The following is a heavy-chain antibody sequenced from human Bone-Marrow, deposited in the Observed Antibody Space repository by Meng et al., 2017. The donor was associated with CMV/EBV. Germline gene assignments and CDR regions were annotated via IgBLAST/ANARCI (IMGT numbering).Heavy chain of an antibody. CDR3: ARDRIRRNGCLEWFHTYNWFDP. CDR2: ISAYNGNT. J-gene: IGHJ5*02. Sequence: ASVKVSCKASGYTFTSYGISWVRQAPGQGLEWMGWISAYNGNTNYAQKLQGRVTMTTDTSTSTAYMELRSLRSEDTAVYYCARDRIRRNGCLEWFHTYNWFDPWGQGTLVTVSS. V-gene: IGHV1-18*01. CDR1: GYTFTSYG. D-gene: IGHD3-3*01.